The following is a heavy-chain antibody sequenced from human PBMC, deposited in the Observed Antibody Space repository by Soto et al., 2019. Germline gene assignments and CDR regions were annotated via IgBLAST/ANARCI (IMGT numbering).Heavy chain of an antibody. J-gene: IGHJ6*02. CDR1: GFTFSSYG. D-gene: IGHD3-10*01. CDR3: ARDRGSGNYYYYYGMDV. CDR2: IWYDGSNK. Sequence: ESGGGVVQPGRSLRLSCAASGFTFSSYGMHWVRQAPGKGLEWVAVIWYDGSNKYYADSVKGRFTISRDNSKNTLYLQMNSLRAEDTAVYYCARDRGSGNYYYYYGMDVWGQGTTVTVSS. V-gene: IGHV3-33*01.